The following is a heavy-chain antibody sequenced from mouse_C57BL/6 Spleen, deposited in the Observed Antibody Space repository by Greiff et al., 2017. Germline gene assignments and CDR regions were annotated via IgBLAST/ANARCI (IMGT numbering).Heavy chain of an antibody. V-gene: IGHV10-1*01. D-gene: IGHD2-5*01. Sequence: EVNVVESGGGLVQPKGSLKLSCAASGFSFNTYAMNWVRQAPGKGLEWVARIRSKSNNYATYYADSVKDRFTISRDDSESMLYLQMNNLKTEDTAMYYCVRQEYSNYGDWYFDVWGTGTTVTVSS. CDR2: IRSKSNNYAT. J-gene: IGHJ1*03. CDR1: GFSFNTYA. CDR3: VRQEYSNYGDWYFDV.